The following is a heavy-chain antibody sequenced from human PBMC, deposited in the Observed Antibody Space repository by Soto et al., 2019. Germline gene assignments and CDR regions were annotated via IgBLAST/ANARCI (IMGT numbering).Heavy chain of an antibody. J-gene: IGHJ6*02. Sequence: SETLSLTCTVSGGSISSSSYYWGWIRQPPGKGLEWIGSIYYSGSTYYNPSLKSRVTISVDTSKNQFSLKLSSVTAADTAVYYCARRHSGSFPYYYYGMDVWGQGTTVTVSS. D-gene: IGHD1-26*01. CDR2: IYYSGST. V-gene: IGHV4-39*01. CDR3: ARRHSGSFPYYYYGMDV. CDR1: GGSISSSSYY.